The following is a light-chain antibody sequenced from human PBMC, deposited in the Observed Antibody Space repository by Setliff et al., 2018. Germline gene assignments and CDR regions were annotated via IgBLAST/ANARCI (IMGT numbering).Light chain of an antibody. CDR3: ASYIGSSTYV. J-gene: IGLJ1*01. CDR2: EVT. Sequence: QSALAQPASVSGSPGQSITISCAGTSSGVGAYNLVSWYQQHPGKGPKVLIYEVTKRPSGVSTRFSGSKSGDTASLTISGLQAEDEADYHCASYIGSSTYVFGSGTKVTVL. V-gene: IGLV2-23*02. CDR1: SSGVGAYNL.